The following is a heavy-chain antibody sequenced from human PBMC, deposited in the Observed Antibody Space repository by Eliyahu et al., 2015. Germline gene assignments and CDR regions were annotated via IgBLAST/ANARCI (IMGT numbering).Heavy chain of an antibody. J-gene: IGHJ5*02. CDR1: GGSISSGGYY. D-gene: IGHD3-22*01. CDR2: IYYSGST. V-gene: IGHV4-31*03. Sequence: QVQLQESGPGLVKPSQTLSLTCTVSGGSISSGGYYWSWIRQHPGKGLEWIGYIYYSGSTYYNPSLKSRVTISVDTSKNQFSLKLSSVTAADTAVYYCVQYYDSSGYSPRGWFDPWGQGTLVTVSS. CDR3: VQYYDSSGYSPRGWFDP.